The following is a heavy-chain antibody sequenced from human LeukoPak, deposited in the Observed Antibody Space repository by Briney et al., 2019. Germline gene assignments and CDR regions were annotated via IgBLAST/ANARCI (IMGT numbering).Heavy chain of an antibody. Sequence: GGSLRLSCAASGFTFSSYAMSWVRQAPGKGLEWVSAISGSGGSTYYADSVKGRFTISRDNSKNTLYLQMNSLRAEDTAVYYCAKPRRVITTPVLGEATRHWGQGTLVTVSS. V-gene: IGHV3-23*01. CDR2: ISGSGGST. CDR1: GFTFSSYA. J-gene: IGHJ4*02. D-gene: IGHD3-22*01. CDR3: AKPRRVITTPVLGEATRH.